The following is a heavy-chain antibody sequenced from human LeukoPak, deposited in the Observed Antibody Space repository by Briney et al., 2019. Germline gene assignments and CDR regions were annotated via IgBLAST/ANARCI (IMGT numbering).Heavy chain of an antibody. CDR3: AKDFPNWYYDFWSGYYLDP. D-gene: IGHD3-3*01. CDR1: GFTFSGYA. V-gene: IGHV3-23*01. CDR2: ISGSGGST. J-gene: IGHJ5*02. Sequence: PGGFLRLSCAASGFTFSGYAMSWVRQAPGKGLEWVSAISGSGGSTYYADSVKGRFTISRDNSKNTLYLQMNSLRAEDTAVYYCAKDFPNWYYDFWSGYYLDPRGQGTLVTVSS.